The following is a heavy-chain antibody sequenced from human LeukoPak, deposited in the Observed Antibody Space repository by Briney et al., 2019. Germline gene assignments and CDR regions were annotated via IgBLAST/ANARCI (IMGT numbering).Heavy chain of an antibody. J-gene: IGHJ4*02. CDR1: GFTFSTYS. CDR2: ISSSGNNK. V-gene: IGHV3-21*01. Sequence: GGSLRLSCAASGFTFSTYSTNWVRQAPGKGLEWVSSISSSGNNKYYADSVKGRFAISRDNAKNSLYLQMNSLRPEDTAVYYCAREGTGEEFDYWGQGTLVTVSS. D-gene: IGHD7-27*01. CDR3: AREGTGEEFDY.